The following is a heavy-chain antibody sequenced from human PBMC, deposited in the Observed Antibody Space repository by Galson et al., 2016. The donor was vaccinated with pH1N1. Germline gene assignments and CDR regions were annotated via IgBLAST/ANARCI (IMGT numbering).Heavy chain of an antibody. Sequence: SGYTFTNYGITWVRQAPGQGLEWMAWMSAYNGNTNYAQKYQGRVTMATDTSTNTAYMELRNLTSDDTAVYYCARDVRISLWLPDFWGQGTLVTVSS. CDR2: MSAYNGNT. V-gene: IGHV1-18*01. CDR1: GYTFTNYG. CDR3: ARDVRISLWLPDF. D-gene: IGHD5-18*01. J-gene: IGHJ4*02.